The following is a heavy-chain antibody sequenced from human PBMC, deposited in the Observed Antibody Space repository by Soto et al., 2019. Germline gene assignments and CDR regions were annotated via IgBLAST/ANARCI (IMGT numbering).Heavy chain of an antibody. CDR1: SGSITDYS. D-gene: IGHD2-21*02. CDR3: ARDQGVVVTADNWFDP. J-gene: IGHJ5*02. V-gene: IGHV4-4*07. CDR2: IFSSGST. Sequence: SETLSLTCTVSSGSITDYSWVWIRQPAGKGLEWIGRIFSSGSTNYNPSLKGRITMSLDTSKNQFSLKLSSATATDTAVYFCARDQGVVVTADNWFDPWGQGILVTVSS.